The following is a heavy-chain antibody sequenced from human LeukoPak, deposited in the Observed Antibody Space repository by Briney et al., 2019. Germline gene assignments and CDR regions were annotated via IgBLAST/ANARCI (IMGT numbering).Heavy chain of an antibody. Sequence: ASVKVSCKASGYTFTGYYMHWVRQAPGQGLEWMGWINPNSGGTNYAQKFTGRVTMTRDTSISTAYMELSRLRYDDTAVYYCATSSGSWYPFDSWGQGTLVTVSS. V-gene: IGHV1-2*02. CDR2: INPNSGGT. D-gene: IGHD6-13*01. CDR1: GYTFTGYY. CDR3: ATSSGSWYPFDS. J-gene: IGHJ4*02.